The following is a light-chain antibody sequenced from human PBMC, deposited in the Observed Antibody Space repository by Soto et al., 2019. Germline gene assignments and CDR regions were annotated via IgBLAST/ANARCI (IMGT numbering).Light chain of an antibody. CDR3: NSYTSSSTLDV. CDR1: SSDVGGYNY. V-gene: IGLV2-14*01. Sequence: QLVLTQPASVSGFPGQSITISCTGTSSDVGGYNYVSWYQQHPGKAPKLMIYEVSNRPSGVSNRFSGSKSGNTASLTISGLQAEDEADYYCNSYTSSSTLDVFGTGTKVTVL. CDR2: EVS. J-gene: IGLJ1*01.